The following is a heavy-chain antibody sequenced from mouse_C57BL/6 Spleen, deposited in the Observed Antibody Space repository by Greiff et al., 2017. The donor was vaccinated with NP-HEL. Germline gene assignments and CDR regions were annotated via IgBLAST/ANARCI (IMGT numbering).Heavy chain of an antibody. V-gene: IGHV1-4*01. J-gene: IGHJ2*01. Sequence: VQLQQSGAELARPGASVKMSCKASGYTFTSYTMHWVKQRPGQGLEWIGYINPSSGYTKYNQKFKDKATLTADKSSSTAYMQLRSLTSEDSAVYYCARSTMAPYYFDYWGQGTTLTVSS. CDR2: INPSSGYT. D-gene: IGHD2-1*01. CDR3: ARSTMAPYYFDY. CDR1: GYTFTSYT.